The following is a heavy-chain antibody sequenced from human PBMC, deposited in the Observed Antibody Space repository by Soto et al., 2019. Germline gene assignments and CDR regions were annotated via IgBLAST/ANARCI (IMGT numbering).Heavy chain of an antibody. Sequence: QVQLQESGPGLVKPSETLSLTCAVSGGSISSYYWSWIRQPAGKGLEWIGRMHSSGSTSYNPSLKSRVTMSVDTSKNQFSLKMSSVTAADTAVYYCASLPTVSSSAFWGQGILVTVSS. CDR2: MHSSGST. V-gene: IGHV4-4*07. D-gene: IGHD4-4*01. J-gene: IGHJ4*02. CDR1: GGSISSYY. CDR3: ASLPTVSSSAF.